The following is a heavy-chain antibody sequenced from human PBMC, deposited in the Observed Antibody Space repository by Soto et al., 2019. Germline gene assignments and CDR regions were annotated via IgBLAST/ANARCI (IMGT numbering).Heavy chain of an antibody. J-gene: IGHJ4*02. V-gene: IGHV3-48*02. CDR2: ISSSSSTI. Sequence: GGSLRLSSAASGFTFSSYSVNWFRQAPGKGLEWVSYISSSSSTIYYADSVKGRFTISRDNAKNSLYLQMNSLRDEDTAVYYCARTIAAAGPFDYWGQGTLVTVSS. CDR3: ARTIAAAGPFDY. CDR1: GFTFSSYS. D-gene: IGHD6-13*01.